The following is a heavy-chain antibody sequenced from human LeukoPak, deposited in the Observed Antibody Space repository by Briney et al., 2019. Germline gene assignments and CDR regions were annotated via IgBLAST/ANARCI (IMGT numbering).Heavy chain of an antibody. CDR2: IKQDGSEK. V-gene: IGHV3-7*01. J-gene: IGHJ4*02. Sequence: PGGSLRLSCAASGFTFSSYWMSWARQAPGKGLEWVANIKQDGSEKYYVDSVKGRFTISRDNAKNSLYLQMNSLRAEDTAVYYCARDVMITFGGVIVMYYFDYWGRGTLVTVSS. D-gene: IGHD3-16*02. CDR1: GFTFSSYW. CDR3: ARDVMITFGGVIVMYYFDY.